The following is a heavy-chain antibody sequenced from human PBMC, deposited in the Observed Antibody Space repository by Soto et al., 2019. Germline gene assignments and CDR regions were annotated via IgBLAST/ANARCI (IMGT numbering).Heavy chain of an antibody. J-gene: IGHJ1*01. CDR3: VTKRMDIVVVVAATSSAEYFQH. CDR1: GGSISSSSYY. D-gene: IGHD2-15*01. CDR2: IYYSGST. Sequence: SETLSLTCTVSGGSISSSSYYWGWIRQPPGKGLEWIGSIYYSGSTYYNPSLKSRVTISVDTSKNQFSLKLSSVTAADTAVYYCVTKRMDIVVVVAATSSAEYFQHWGQGTLVTVSS. V-gene: IGHV4-39*01.